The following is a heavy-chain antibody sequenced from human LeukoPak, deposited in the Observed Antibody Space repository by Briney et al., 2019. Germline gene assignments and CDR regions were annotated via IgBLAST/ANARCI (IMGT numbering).Heavy chain of an antibody. CDR3: ARGRCVWLSPPVFYYYGMDV. D-gene: IGHD3-9*01. Sequence: SETLSLTCAVYGGSFSGYYWSWIRQPPGKGLEWIGEINHSGSTNYNPSLKSRVTISVDTSKNQFSLKLSSVTAADTAVYYCARGRCVWLSPPVFYYYGMDVWGQGTTVTVSS. V-gene: IGHV4-34*01. CDR2: INHSGST. J-gene: IGHJ6*02. CDR1: GGSFSGYY.